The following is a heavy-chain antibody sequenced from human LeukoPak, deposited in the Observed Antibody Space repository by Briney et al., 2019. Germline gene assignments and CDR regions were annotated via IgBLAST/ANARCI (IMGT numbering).Heavy chain of an antibody. Sequence: GGSLRLSCAASGFTLTSYAMSWVRQAPGKGLEWVSAISGSGSSTYYADSVKGRFTISRGNSKNTLYLQMNSLRAEDTAVYYCAKDSIYCSSSSCYGYPDYWGQGTLVTVSS. CDR2: ISGSGSST. D-gene: IGHD2-2*01. V-gene: IGHV3-23*01. CDR1: GFTLTSYA. CDR3: AKDSIYCSSSSCYGYPDY. J-gene: IGHJ4*02.